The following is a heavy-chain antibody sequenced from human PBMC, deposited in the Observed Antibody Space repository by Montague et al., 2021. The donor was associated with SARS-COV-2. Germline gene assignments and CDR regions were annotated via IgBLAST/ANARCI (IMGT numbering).Heavy chain of an antibody. V-gene: IGHV6-1*01. D-gene: IGHD5-18*01. J-gene: IGHJ6*02. CDR3: ARDTRIQLWFDRDYYYGMGV. Sequence: CAISGDSVSSNSAAWNWIRQSPSRGLEWLGRTYYRSKWYNDYAVSVKSRTTINPDTSKNQFSLQLNSVTPEDTAVYYCARDTRIQLWFDRDYYYGMGVWGQGTTVTVSS. CDR1: GDSVSSNSAA. CDR2: TYYRSKWYN.